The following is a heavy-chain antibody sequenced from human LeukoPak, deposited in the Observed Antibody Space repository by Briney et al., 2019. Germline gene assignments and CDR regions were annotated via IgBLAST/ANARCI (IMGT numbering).Heavy chain of an antibody. V-gene: IGHV4-34*01. CDR3: ATNSGGFCSSGDCYGEAP. Sequence: SETLSHTCAVSGGSLSGYSWSWIRQPPGKGLEAIGEINHSGSTNYNPSLNSRVTISVDTSKNQFPLKLSSVTAADTAVYYCATNSGGFCSSGDCYGEAPWGQGTLVTVSS. D-gene: IGHD2-15*01. CDR2: INHSGST. CDR1: GGSLSGYS. J-gene: IGHJ5*02.